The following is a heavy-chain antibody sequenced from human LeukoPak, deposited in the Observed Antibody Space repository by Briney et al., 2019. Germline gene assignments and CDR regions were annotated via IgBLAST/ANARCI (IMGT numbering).Heavy chain of an antibody. CDR3: AKWNRQPLVKGWFDT. J-gene: IGHJ5*02. CDR2: ISWSSGST. V-gene: IGHV3-9*01. Sequence: QTGGSLRLSCAASGFTFDDYAMHWVRQAPGKGLEWVSGISWSSGSTAYADSEKGRLTISRDNANNSLSLLMNSLRVEDTALYYCAKWNRQPLVKGWFDTWGQGALVIVSS. CDR1: GFTFDDYA. D-gene: IGHD6-13*01.